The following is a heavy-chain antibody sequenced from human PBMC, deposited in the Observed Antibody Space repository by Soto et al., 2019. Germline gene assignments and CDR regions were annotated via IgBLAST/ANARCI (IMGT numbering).Heavy chain of an antibody. J-gene: IGHJ6*02. CDR1: GGSISSYY. V-gene: IGHV4-59*08. Sequence: SETLSLTCTVSGGSISSYYWSWIRQPPGKGLEWIGYVYYSGSTDYNPSLKSRVTISVDTSKNQFSLKLSSVTAADTAVYYCARVVATTNYYYYGMDVWGQGTTVTVSS. CDR2: VYYSGST. CDR3: ARVVATTNYYYYGMDV. D-gene: IGHD5-12*01.